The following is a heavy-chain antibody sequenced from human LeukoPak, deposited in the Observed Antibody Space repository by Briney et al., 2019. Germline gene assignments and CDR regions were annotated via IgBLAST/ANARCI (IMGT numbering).Heavy chain of an antibody. V-gene: IGHV3-48*01. D-gene: IGHD2-2*02. J-gene: IGHJ4*02. CDR1: GFTFSSYS. CDR3: ASQAPIVVVPAAIRDY. CDR2: ISSSSSTI. Sequence: GGSLRLSCAASGFTFSSYSMNWVRQAPGKGLEWVSYISSSSSTIYYADSVKGRFTISRDNAKNSLYLQMNSLRAEDTAVYYCASQAPIVVVPAAIRDYWGQGALVTVSS.